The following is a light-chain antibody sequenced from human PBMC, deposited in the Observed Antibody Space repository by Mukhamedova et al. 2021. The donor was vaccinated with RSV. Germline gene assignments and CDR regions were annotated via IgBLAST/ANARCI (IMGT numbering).Light chain of an antibody. Sequence: TATITCSGDKLGDKYTCWYQQKPGQSPVVVIYQDRKRPSGIPARISASNSGHTATLTISGTQAMDEADYYFQAWDTNTAVFGGGT. CDR3: QAWDTNTAV. CDR1: KLGDKY. V-gene: IGLV3-1*01. CDR2: QDR. J-gene: IGLJ3*02.